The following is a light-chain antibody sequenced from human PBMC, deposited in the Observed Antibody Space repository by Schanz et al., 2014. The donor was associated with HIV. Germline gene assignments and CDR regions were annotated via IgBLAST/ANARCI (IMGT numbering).Light chain of an antibody. CDR1: SSNLGAGFD. V-gene: IGLV1-40*01. CDR2: GNS. Sequence: QSVLTQPPSVSGAPGQTVTISCTGSSSNLGAGFDLHWYQHLPRTAPKLLIYGNSNRPSGVPDRFSGSKSGTSASLAITGLQADDEADYYCSSYTTSSTLVFGGGTKLTVL. J-gene: IGLJ2*01. CDR3: SSYTTSSTLV.